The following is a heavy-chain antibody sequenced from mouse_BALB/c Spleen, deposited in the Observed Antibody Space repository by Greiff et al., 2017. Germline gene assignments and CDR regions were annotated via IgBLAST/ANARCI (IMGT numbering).Heavy chain of an antibody. V-gene: IGHV7-3*02. J-gene: IGHJ2*01. D-gene: IGHD2-4*01. CDR1: GFTFTDYY. Sequence: EVQLVESGGGLVQPGGSLRLSCATSGFTFTDYYMSWVRQPPGKALEWLGFIRNKANGYTTEYSASVKGRFTISRDNSQSILYLQMNTLRAEDSATYYCARDMDDYDVYFDYWGQGTTLTVSS. CDR2: IRNKANGYTT. CDR3: ARDMDDYDVYFDY.